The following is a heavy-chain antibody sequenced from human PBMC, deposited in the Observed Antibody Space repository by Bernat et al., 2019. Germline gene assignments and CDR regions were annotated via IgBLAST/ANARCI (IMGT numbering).Heavy chain of an antibody. V-gene: IGHV3-48*02. CDR2: ISRSTTVI. CDR3: ARDCSTIAELGHSWFDP. CDR1: GFSFSDYS. J-gene: IGHJ5*01. D-gene: IGHD5-24*01. Sequence: EVQLVESGGGLVQSGGSLRLSCAASGFSFSDYSMNWVRQAPGKGLEWVSYISRSTTVIYYAHSVKGRFTISRDNAKNSLYLQMNSLRDEDTAVYYCARDCSTIAELGHSWFDPWGQGTLVTVSS.